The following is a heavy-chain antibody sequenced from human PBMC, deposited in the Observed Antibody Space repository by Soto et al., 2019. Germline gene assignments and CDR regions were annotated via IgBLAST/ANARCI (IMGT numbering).Heavy chain of an antibody. CDR2: IYPGDSDT. Sequence: GESLKISFKGYGYSFTSYLICWVRQMPGKGLEWMGIIYPGDSDTRYSPSFQGQVTISADKSISTAYLQWSSLKASETARYYCARHESCTNGVFYYGMDVWGQGTTATVSS. CDR3: ARHESCTNGVFYYGMDV. D-gene: IGHD2-8*01. V-gene: IGHV5-51*01. CDR1: GYSFTSYL. J-gene: IGHJ6*02.